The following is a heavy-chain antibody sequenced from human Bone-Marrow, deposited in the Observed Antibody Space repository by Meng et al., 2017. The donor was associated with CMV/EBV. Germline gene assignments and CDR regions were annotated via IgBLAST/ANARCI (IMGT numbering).Heavy chain of an antibody. CDR3: ARAKVAAGSFDY. V-gene: IGHV3-30*04. J-gene: IGHJ4*02. CDR2: ISYDGSNK. D-gene: IGHD6-13*01. Sequence: GGSLRLSCTASGFTFGDYAMHWVRQAPGKGLEWVAVISYDGSNKYYADSVKGRFTISRDNSKNTLYLQMNSLRAEDTAVYYCARAKVAAGSFDYWGQGTLVTVSS. CDR1: GFTFGDYA.